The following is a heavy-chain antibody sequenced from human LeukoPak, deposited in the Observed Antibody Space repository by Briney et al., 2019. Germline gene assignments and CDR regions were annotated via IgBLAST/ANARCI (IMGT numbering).Heavy chain of an antibody. D-gene: IGHD6-19*01. J-gene: IGHJ4*02. CDR1: GGTFSSYA. CDR2: IIPIFVTA. V-gene: IGHV1-69*05. Sequence: GASVRVSCKASGGTFSSYAISWVRQAPGQGLEWMGRIIPIFVTANYAQKFQGRVTITTDESTSTAYMELSSLRSEDTAVYYCARGSPIAVAVNSWGQGTLVTVSS. CDR3: ARGSPIAVAVNS.